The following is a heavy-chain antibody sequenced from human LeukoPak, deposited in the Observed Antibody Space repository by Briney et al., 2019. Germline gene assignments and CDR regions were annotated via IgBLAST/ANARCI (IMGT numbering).Heavy chain of an antibody. J-gene: IGHJ6*03. Sequence: GGSLRLSCAASGFTFSSYAMSWVRQAPGKGLEWVSAISGSGGSTYYADSVKGRFTISRDNSKNTLYLQMSSLRAEDTAVYYCAKNSYGYYYYYMDVWGKGTTVTVSS. V-gene: IGHV3-23*01. CDR1: GFTFSSYA. CDR2: ISGSGGST. CDR3: AKNSYGYYYYYMDV. D-gene: IGHD5-18*01.